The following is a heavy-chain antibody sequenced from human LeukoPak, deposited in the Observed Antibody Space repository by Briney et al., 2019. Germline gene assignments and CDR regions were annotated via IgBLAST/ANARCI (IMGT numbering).Heavy chain of an antibody. V-gene: IGHV1-46*01. CDR3: ARSVAGPLGVYYFDY. D-gene: IGHD6-19*01. Sequence: ASVKVSCKASGYTFTSYYMHWVRQAPGQGLEWMGIINPSGGSTSHAQKFQGRVTMTRDTSTSTVYMELSSLRSEDTAVYYCARSVAGPLGVYYFDYWGQGTLVTVSS. J-gene: IGHJ4*02. CDR1: GYTFTSYY. CDR2: INPSGGST.